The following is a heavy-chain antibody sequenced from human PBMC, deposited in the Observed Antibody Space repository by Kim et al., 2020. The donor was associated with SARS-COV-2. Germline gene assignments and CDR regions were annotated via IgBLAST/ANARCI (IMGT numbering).Heavy chain of an antibody. J-gene: IGHJ4*02. CDR1: GGSISSYY. CDR2: IYYSGST. V-gene: IGHV4-59*01. CDR3: ARGIDY. Sequence: SETLSLTCTVSGGSISSYYWSWIRQPPGKGLEWIGYIYYSGSTNYNPSLKSRVTISVDTSKNQFSLKLSSVTAADTAVYYCARGIDYWGQGTLVTVSS.